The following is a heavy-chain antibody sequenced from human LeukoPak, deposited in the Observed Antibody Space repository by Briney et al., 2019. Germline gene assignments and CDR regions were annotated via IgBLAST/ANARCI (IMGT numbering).Heavy chain of an antibody. CDR3: AKVRGTYSSGYFFDY. J-gene: IGHJ4*02. CDR2: ISWNSGYI. CDR1: GFTFDNYA. V-gene: IGHV3-9*01. D-gene: IGHD6-19*01. Sequence: GGSLTLSCAASGFTFDNYAMHWVRQAPGKGLEWLSSISWNSGYIGYADSVKGRFTIFRDNAKKSLDLQMNSLRAEDTAFYYCAKVRGTYSSGYFFDYWGQGTLVTVSS.